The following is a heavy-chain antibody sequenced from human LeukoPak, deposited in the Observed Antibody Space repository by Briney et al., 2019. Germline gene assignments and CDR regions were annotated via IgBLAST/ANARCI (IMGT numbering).Heavy chain of an antibody. D-gene: IGHD3-10*01. J-gene: IGHJ4*02. CDR1: GFTFSNYV. V-gene: IGHV3-23*01. CDR2: ISGSGDST. Sequence: PGGSLRLSCAASGFTFSNYVMSWVRQAPGKGLEWVSGISGSGDSTYYADSVKGRFTISRDNSKNTLYLQMNNLRAEDTAVYYCAREAYYYGSGSYYYFDYWGQGTLVTVSS. CDR3: AREAYYYGSGSYYYFDY.